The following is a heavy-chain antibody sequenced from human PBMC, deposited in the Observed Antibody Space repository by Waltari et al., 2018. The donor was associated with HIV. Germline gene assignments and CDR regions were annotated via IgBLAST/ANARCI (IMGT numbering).Heavy chain of an antibody. CDR3: AAHLEAVPEAVSEYFEF. CDR1: GHTLREMS. V-gene: IGHV1-24*01. CDR2: FDREDNEA. Sequence: QVQLEQSGAEVKPPGASVKVSCKVSGHTLREMSMHWVRQAPGKGRECMGYFDREDNEAIYAAKFQGTVTMTQDASADTAYMELSSLISEDTAVYFCAAHLEAVPEAVSEYFEFWGQGALVIVSS. J-gene: IGHJ4*02. D-gene: IGHD6-13*01.